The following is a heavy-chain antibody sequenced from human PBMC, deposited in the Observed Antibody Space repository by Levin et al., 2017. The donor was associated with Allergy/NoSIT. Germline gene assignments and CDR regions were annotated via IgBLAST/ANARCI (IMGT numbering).Heavy chain of an antibody. CDR1: GYSFASYW. CDR2: IYPGDSDT. J-gene: IGHJ4*02. D-gene: IGHD1-26*01. CDR3: ARSSGSYYS. Sequence: GGSLRLSCKGSGYSFASYWIAWVRQMPGKGLEWMGIIYPGDSDTRYSPSFQGQVTISTDKSISTAYLQWRSLKASDTAMYYCARSSGSYYSWGQGTLVTVSS. V-gene: IGHV5-51*01.